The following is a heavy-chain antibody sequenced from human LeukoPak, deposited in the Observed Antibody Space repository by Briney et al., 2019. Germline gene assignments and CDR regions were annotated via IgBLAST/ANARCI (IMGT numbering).Heavy chain of an antibody. J-gene: IGHJ6*02. CDR2: ISAYNGNT. CDR3: ARSPIVVVPAANVNYYYYGMDV. Sequence: GSSVKVSCKASGGTFNSYAISWVRQAPGQGLEWMGWISAYNGNTNYAQKLQGRVTMTTDTSTSTAYMELRSLRSDDTAVYYCARSPIVVVPAANVNYYYYGMDVWGQGTTVTVSS. V-gene: IGHV1-18*01. CDR1: GGTFNSYA. D-gene: IGHD2-2*01.